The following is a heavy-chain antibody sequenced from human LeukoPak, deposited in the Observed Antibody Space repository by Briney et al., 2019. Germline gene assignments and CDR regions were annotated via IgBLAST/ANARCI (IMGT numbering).Heavy chain of an antibody. Sequence: SETLSLTCTVSGGSISSSSYYWGWIRQPPGKGLEWIGSIYYSGSTYYNPSLKSRVTISVDTSKNQFSLKLSSVTAADTAVYYYARTTTRYSSGWYVDYWGQGTLVTVSS. CDR3: ARTTTRYSSGWYVDY. D-gene: IGHD6-19*01. V-gene: IGHV4-39*01. CDR1: GGSISSSSYY. J-gene: IGHJ4*02. CDR2: IYYSGST.